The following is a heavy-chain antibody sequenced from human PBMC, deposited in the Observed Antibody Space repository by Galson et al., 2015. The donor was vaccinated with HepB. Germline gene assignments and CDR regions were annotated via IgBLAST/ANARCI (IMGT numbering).Heavy chain of an antibody. J-gene: IGHJ6*03. CDR2: INPNSGGT. V-gene: IGHV1-2*06. CDR1: GYTFTGYY. CDR3: ARGVGATVLDYYYYYMDV. Sequence: SVKVSCKASGYTFTGYYMHWVRQAPGQGLEWMGRINPNSGGTNYAQKFQGRVTMTRDTSISTAYMELSRLRSDDTAVYYCARGVGATVLDYYYYYMDVWGKGTTVTVSS. D-gene: IGHD1-26*01.